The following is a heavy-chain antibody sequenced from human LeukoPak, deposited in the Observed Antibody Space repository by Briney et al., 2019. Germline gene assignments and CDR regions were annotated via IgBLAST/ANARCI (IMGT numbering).Heavy chain of an antibody. CDR3: ARVGPLYSSTWNWFDP. V-gene: IGHV1-3*01. J-gene: IGHJ5*02. CDR2: INAGNGNT. D-gene: IGHD6-13*01. CDR1: GYTFTSYA. Sequence: ASVKVSCKASGYTFTSYAMHWVRQAPGQRLEWMGWINAGNGNTKYSQKFQGRVTITRDTSASTAYMELSSLRSEDTAVYYCARVGPLYSSTWNWFDPWGQGTLVPVSS.